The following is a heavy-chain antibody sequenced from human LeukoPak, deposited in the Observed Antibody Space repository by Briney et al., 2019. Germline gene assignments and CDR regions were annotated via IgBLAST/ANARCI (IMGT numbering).Heavy chain of an antibody. CDR1: GGSFSGYY. Sequence: PSETLSLTCAVYGGSFSGYYWSWIRQPPGKGLEWIGVINHSGSTNYNPSLKSRVTISVDTSKNQFSLKLSSVTAADTAVYYCARKSYFAWFDPWGQGTLVTVSS. D-gene: IGHD1-26*01. CDR3: ARKSYFAWFDP. V-gene: IGHV4-34*01. CDR2: INHSGST. J-gene: IGHJ5*02.